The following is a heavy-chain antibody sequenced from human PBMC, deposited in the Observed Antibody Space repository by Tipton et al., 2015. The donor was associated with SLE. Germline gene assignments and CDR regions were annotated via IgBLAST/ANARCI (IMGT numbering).Heavy chain of an antibody. V-gene: IGHV3-11*01. CDR3: ARANDFWSGLLGYAFDI. CDR1: GGSISSYY. J-gene: IGHJ3*02. D-gene: IGHD3-3*01. CDR2: ISSSGSTI. Sequence: LSLTCTVSGGSISSYYWSWIRQAPGKGLEWVSYISSSGSTIYYADSVKGRFTISRDNAKNSLYLQMNSLRAEDTAVYYCARANDFWSGLLGYAFDIWGQGTMVTVSS.